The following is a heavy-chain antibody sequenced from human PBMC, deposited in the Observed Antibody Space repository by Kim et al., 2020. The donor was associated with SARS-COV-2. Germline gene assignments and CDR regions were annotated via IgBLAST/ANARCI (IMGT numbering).Heavy chain of an antibody. D-gene: IGHD3-10*01. CDR3: ALMITMVRVLIIEMSVFD. CDR2: NNTNTGNP. Sequence: ASVKVSCKASGYTFTSYAMNWVRQAPGQRLEWMGWNNTNTGNPTYAQGFTGRFVFSLDTSVSTTYLQISSLKAEDTAVYYCALMITMVRVLIIEMSVFD. V-gene: IGHV7-4-1*02. CDR1: GYTFTSYA. J-gene: IGHJ3*01.